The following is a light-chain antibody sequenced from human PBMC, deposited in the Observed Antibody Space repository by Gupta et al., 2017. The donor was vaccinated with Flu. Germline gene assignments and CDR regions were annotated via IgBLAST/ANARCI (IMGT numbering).Light chain of an antibody. CDR2: GDT. CDR1: SSNIGAHFD. Sequence: QSVLTQPPSVSGAPGQRIPISCIGSSSNIGAHFDVHWYQQLPGAAPKLLISGDTNRASGVPDRFSDSKSGSSASLAITGLQAEDEADYYCQSYDTSLGGSGVFGTGTRVTVL. CDR3: QSYDTSLGGSGV. V-gene: IGLV1-40*01. J-gene: IGLJ1*01.